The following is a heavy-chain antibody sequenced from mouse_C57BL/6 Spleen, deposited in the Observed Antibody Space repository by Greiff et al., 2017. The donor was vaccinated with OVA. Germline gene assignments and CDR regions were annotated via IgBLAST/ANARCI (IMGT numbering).Heavy chain of an antibody. J-gene: IGHJ2*01. V-gene: IGHV1-69*01. CDR2: IDPSDSYT. D-gene: IGHD2-4*01. CDR3: ARSGDYGGSYFDY. CDR1: GYTFTSYW. Sequence: QVQLQRSGAELVMPGASVKLSCKASGYTFTSYWMHWVKQRPGQGLEWIGEIDPSDSYTNYNQKFKGKSTLTVDKSSSTAYMQLSSLTSEDSAVYYCARSGDYGGSYFDYWGQGTTLTVSS.